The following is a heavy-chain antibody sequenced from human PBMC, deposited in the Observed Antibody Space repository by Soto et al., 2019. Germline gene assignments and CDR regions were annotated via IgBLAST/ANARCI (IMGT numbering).Heavy chain of an antibody. CDR2: ISSSGTTV. J-gene: IGHJ6*02. CDR3: ETSTVNYLRGMDV. CDR1: GFTFRSYE. Sequence: GGSLRLSCAASGFTFRSYEMNWVRQAPGKGLEWISYISSSGTTVYYAGSVTGRFTISRDNAKNSLYLQMNSLRAEDTALYYCETSTVNYLRGMDVWGQGTTVTVSS. V-gene: IGHV3-48*03. D-gene: IGHD3-10*02.